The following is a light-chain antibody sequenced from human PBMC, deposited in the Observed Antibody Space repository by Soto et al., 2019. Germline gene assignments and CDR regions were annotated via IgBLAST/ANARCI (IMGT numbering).Light chain of an antibody. CDR3: QEYNSAPLT. CDR1: QAINNY. J-gene: IGKJ5*01. CDR2: AAS. V-gene: IGKV1-27*01. Sequence: IEIPQCPPILDAYVGDRVGITCRASQAINNYLAWCQQKPGKFPKLLIYAASTLHPGVPSRFSGSGSGTDFTLTISSLQPEDVATYYFQEYNSAPLTFGPGTRLEIK.